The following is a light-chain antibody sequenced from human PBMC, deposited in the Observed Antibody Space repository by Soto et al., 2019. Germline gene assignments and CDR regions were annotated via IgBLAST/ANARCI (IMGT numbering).Light chain of an antibody. Sequence: DIQMTQSPSSLSASVGDRVTITCRASQGISSYLNWYQQKPGKAPKLLIYAASSLQSGVPSRFSGSGSGTDFTLTISSLQPEDFATYYCQQSYSIPFWTFGQGTKVDIK. J-gene: IGKJ1*01. CDR1: QGISSY. V-gene: IGKV1-39*01. CDR2: AAS. CDR3: QQSYSIPFWT.